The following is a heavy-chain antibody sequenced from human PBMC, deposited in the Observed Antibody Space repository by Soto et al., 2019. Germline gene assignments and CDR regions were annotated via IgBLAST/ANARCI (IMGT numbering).Heavy chain of an antibody. CDR2: IYFSAST. D-gene: IGHD5-18*01. CDR1: GGSINNNY. CDR3: ARGYISHDY. V-gene: IGHV4-59*01. Sequence: QVQLQASGPGLVKPSETLSLTCTVSGGSINNNYWSWIRQPPGNGLEWIGYIYFSASTKYNPSLRSRVTIAVDAAKNQFSMQLSSVTAADPAVYYGARGYISHDYWGQGALVSVSS. J-gene: IGHJ4*02.